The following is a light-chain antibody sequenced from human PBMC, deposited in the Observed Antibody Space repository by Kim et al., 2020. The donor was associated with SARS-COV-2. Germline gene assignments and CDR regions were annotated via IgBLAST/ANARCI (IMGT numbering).Light chain of an antibody. CDR3: QQYDYWRA. V-gene: IGKV3-15*01. CDR2: GAS. CDR1: QSISSH. Sequence: SLSPGESATLYCRASQSISSHLAWYQQKPGQAPRVLIYGASARATGIPARFSGSGSGTEFTLTISNLQSEDFAVYYCQQYDYWRAFGQGTRLEIK. J-gene: IGKJ5*01.